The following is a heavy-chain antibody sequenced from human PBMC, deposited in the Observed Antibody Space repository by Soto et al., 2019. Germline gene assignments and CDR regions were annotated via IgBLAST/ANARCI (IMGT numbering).Heavy chain of an antibody. Sequence: SGPTLVKPTQTLTLTCTFSGFSLSTSGVGVGWIRQPPGKALEWLALIYWDDDKRYSPSLKSRLTITKDTSKNQVVLTMTNMDPVDTATYYCARLLRYFDWSPLHKYYFDYWGQGTLVTVSS. CDR3: ARLLRYFDWSPLHKYYFDY. V-gene: IGHV2-5*02. CDR1: GFSLSTSGVG. D-gene: IGHD3-9*01. J-gene: IGHJ4*02. CDR2: IYWDDDK.